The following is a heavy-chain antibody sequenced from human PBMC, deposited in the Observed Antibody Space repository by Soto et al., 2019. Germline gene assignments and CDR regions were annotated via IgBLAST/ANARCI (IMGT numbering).Heavy chain of an antibody. V-gene: IGHV3-33*05. J-gene: IGHJ4*02. D-gene: IGHD3-16*01. Sequence: QVQLVESGGGVVQPGTSVRLSCVGSGFTFRSYVIHWVRQAPGKGLEWVALTSYDGSNNFYGDSVKGRFTISRHNSRNTVELQMDSLRFEDTALYYGARWGTTGGLDVWGQGTLVSVSS. CDR3: ARWGTTGGLDV. CDR1: GFTFRSYV. CDR2: TSYDGSNN.